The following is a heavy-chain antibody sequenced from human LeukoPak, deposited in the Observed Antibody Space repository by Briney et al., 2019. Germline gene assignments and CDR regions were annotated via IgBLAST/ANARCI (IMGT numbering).Heavy chain of an antibody. Sequence: SETLSLTCTVSGYSISSGYYWGWIRQPPGKGLEWIGSIYHSGSTYYNPSLKSRVTISVDTSKNQFSLKLSSVTAADTAVYYCARGGSGYCTNGVCPHDYWGQGTLVTVSS. CDR1: GYSISSGYY. J-gene: IGHJ4*02. CDR3: ARGGSGYCTNGVCPHDY. D-gene: IGHD2-8*01. CDR2: IYHSGST. V-gene: IGHV4-38-2*02.